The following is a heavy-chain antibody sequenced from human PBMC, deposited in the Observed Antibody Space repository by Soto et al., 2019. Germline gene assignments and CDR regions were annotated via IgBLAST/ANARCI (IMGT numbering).Heavy chain of an antibody. V-gene: IGHV4-59*08. CDR3: ARHGGPLDY. Sequence: QVQLQESGPGLVKPSETLSLTCTVSGGSISSYYWSWIRQPPGKGLEWIGYIYYSGSTNYNPSLKSRVTISVDTSKNQFSLKLSSVTAADTAVYYCARHGGPLDYWGQGTLVTVSS. CDR2: IYYSGST. CDR1: GGSISSYY. J-gene: IGHJ4*02.